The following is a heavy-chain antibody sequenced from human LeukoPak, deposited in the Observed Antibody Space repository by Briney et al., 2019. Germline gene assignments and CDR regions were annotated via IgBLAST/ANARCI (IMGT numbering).Heavy chain of an antibody. J-gene: IGHJ4*01. CDR3: ARARDAPDFWSGYPGY. CDR2: ISYDGSNK. V-gene: IGHV3-30-3*01. D-gene: IGHD3-3*01. Sequence: PGGSLRLSCAASGFTFSSYAMHWVRQAPGKGLEWVAVISYDGSNKYYADSVKGRFTISRDNSKNTLYLQMNSLRAEDTAVYYCARARDAPDFWSGYPGYWGQEPWSPSPQ. CDR1: GFTFSSYA.